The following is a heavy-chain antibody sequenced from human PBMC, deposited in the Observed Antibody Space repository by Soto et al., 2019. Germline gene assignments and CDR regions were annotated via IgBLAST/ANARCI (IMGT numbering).Heavy chain of an antibody. CDR2: IIPIFGTA. CDR3: ARVGITMIVVETDAFDI. D-gene: IGHD3-22*01. V-gene: IGHV1-69*13. J-gene: IGHJ3*02. CDR1: GYTFTSYG. Sequence: ASVKLSCKASGYTFTSYGISWVRQAPGQGLEWMGGIIPIFGTANYAQKLQGRVTITADESTSTAYMELSSLRSEDTAVYYCARVGITMIVVETDAFDIWGQGTMVTVSS.